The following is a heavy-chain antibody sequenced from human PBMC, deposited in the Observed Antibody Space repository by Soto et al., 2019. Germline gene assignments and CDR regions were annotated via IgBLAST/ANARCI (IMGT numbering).Heavy chain of an antibody. V-gene: IGHV3-21*01. J-gene: IGHJ6*02. CDR2: ISSSSSYI. CDR1: GFTFSSYS. Sequence: PGGSLRLSCAASGFTFSSYSMNWVRQAPGKGLEWVSSISSSSSYIYYADSVKGRFTISRDNAKNSLYLQMNSLRAEDTAVYYCSMVRIEADGTYGMDVWGQGTTGTISS. D-gene: IGHD6-13*01. CDR3: SMVRIEADGTYGMDV.